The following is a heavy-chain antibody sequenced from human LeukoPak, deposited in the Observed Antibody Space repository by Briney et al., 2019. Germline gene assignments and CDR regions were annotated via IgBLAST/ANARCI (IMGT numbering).Heavy chain of an antibody. J-gene: IGHJ3*02. CDR1: GYSISSGYY. V-gene: IGHV4-38-2*02. CDR2: IYHSGSA. D-gene: IGHD6-19*01. CDR3: ARDIAVAGSNAFDI. Sequence: PPETLSLTCAVSGYSISSGYYWGWIRQPPGKGLEWVGSIYHSGSAYYNPSLKSRVTISVDMSKNQFSLRLSSVTAADTAVYYCARDIAVAGSNAFDIWGQGTMVTISS.